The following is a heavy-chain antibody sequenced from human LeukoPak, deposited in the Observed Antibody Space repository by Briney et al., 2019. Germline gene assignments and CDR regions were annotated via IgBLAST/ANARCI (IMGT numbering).Heavy chain of an antibody. CDR3: ARSGRRAALSYYYYYYMDV. Sequence: GSLRLSCAASGFTFSSYSMNWVRQPPGKGLEWIGEINHSGSTNYNPSLKSRVTISVDTSKNQFSLKLSSVTAADTAVYYCARSGRRAALSYYYYYYMDVWGKGTTVTVSS. CDR1: GFTFSSYS. J-gene: IGHJ6*03. CDR2: INHSGST. D-gene: IGHD6-6*01. V-gene: IGHV4-34*01.